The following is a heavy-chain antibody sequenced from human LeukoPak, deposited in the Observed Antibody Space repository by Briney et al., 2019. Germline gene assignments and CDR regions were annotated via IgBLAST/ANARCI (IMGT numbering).Heavy chain of an antibody. D-gene: IGHD3-22*01. V-gene: IGHV4-30-4*08. Sequence: PSETLSLTCTVSGDSISRSTYYWAWIRQPPGKGLECIGHIYYSGSTYYNPSLKSRVTISVDTSKNQFSLKLSSVTAADTAVYYCARGRGVPYYYDSSGYYPADYWGQGTLVTVSS. J-gene: IGHJ4*02. CDR3: ARGRGVPYYYDSSGYYPADY. CDR1: GDSISRSTYY. CDR2: IYYSGST.